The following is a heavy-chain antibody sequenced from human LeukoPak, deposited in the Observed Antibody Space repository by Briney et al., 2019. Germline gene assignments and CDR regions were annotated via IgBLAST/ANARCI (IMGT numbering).Heavy chain of an antibody. D-gene: IGHD6-19*01. J-gene: IGHJ4*02. CDR2: ISGSGGST. CDR3: AKGSPYSSGWYHY. V-gene: IGHV3-23*01. Sequence: GGSLRLSCAASGFTFSSYAMSWVRQAPGKGLEWVSAISGSGGSTHYADSVKGRFTISRDSSKNTLYLQMNSLRAEDTAAYYCAKGSPYSSGWYHYWGQGTLVTVSS. CDR1: GFTFSSYA.